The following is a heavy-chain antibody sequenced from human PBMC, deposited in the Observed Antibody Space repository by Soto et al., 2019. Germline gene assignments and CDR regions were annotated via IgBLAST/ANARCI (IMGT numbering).Heavy chain of an antibody. CDR1: GYTFTSYG. J-gene: IGHJ4*02. D-gene: IGHD1-1*01. CDR2: ISAHNGNT. Sequence: QVHLVQSGAEVKKPGASVKVSCKCSGYTFTSYGITWVRQAPGQGLEWMGWISAHNGNTDYAQRLQGRVTVTRDTSTSTAYMELRSLRADDSAVYYCARGRYGDYWGQGALVTVSS. CDR3: ARGRYGDY. V-gene: IGHV1-18*01.